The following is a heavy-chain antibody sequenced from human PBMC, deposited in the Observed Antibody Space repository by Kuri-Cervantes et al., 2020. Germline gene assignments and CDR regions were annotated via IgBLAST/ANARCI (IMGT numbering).Heavy chain of an antibody. CDR1: GFTFSSYA. Sequence: LSLTCAASGFTFSSYAMHWVRQAPGKGLEWVSSISSSSSYIYYADSVKGRFTISRDNAKNSLYLQMNSLRAEDTAVYYCASLDFVGATSDAFDIWGQGTMVTVSS. J-gene: IGHJ3*02. CDR2: ISSSSSYI. V-gene: IGHV3-21*01. D-gene: IGHD1-26*01. CDR3: ASLDFVGATSDAFDI.